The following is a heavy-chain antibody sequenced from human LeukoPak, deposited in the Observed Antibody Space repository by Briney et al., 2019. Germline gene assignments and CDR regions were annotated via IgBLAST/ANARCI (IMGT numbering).Heavy chain of an antibody. Sequence: PGGSLRLSCAASGFTFSSYSMNWVRQAPGKGLEWVSSISSSSSYIHYADSVKGRFTISRDNAKNSLYLQMNSLRAEDTAVYYCARATQYYDSSGRIDYWGQGTLVTVSS. J-gene: IGHJ4*02. CDR3: ARATQYYDSSGRIDY. CDR2: ISSSSSYI. V-gene: IGHV3-21*01. D-gene: IGHD3-22*01. CDR1: GFTFSSYS.